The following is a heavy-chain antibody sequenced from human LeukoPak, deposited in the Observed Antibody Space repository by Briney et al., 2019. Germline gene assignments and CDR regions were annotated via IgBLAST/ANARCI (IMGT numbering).Heavy chain of an antibody. D-gene: IGHD5-18*01. Sequence: GGSLRLSCAASGFTFSSYSMNWVRQAPGKGLEWVSYISSSSSTIYYADSVKGRFTISRDNAKNSLYLQMNSLRAEDTAVYYCARGSRGPPWIQLWTYDYWGQGTLVTVSS. V-gene: IGHV3-48*01. J-gene: IGHJ4*02. CDR2: ISSSSSTI. CDR3: ARGSRGPPWIQLWTYDY. CDR1: GFTFSSYS.